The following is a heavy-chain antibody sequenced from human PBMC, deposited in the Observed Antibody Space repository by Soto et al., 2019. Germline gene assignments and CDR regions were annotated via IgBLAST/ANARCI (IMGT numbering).Heavy chain of an antibody. Sequence: RASVKVSCKASGYTFTGYYMHWLRQAPGQGLEWMGWINPNSGGTNYAQKFQGWVTMTRDTSISTAYMELSRLRSDDTAVYYCARGYSYGGGRRFDPWGQGTLVTVSS. V-gene: IGHV1-2*04. D-gene: IGHD5-18*01. J-gene: IGHJ5*02. CDR3: ARGYSYGGGRRFDP. CDR2: INPNSGGT. CDR1: GYTFTGYY.